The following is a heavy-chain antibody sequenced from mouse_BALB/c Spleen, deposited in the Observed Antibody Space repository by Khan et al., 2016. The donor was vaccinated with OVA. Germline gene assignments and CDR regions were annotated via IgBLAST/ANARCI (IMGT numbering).Heavy chain of an antibody. CDR1: GYSITSDYA. Sequence: VQLQQSGPGLVKPSQSLSLTCTVTGYSITSDYAWNWIRQFPGNKLEWMGYISYSGNTKYNPSFKSRISVTRDTSKNQIFLQLNSVTAEDTATYYWARVYGGDFDYWGQGTTLTVSS. CDR2: ISYSGNT. V-gene: IGHV3-2*02. D-gene: IGHD2-10*02. J-gene: IGHJ2*01. CDR3: ARVYGGDFDY.